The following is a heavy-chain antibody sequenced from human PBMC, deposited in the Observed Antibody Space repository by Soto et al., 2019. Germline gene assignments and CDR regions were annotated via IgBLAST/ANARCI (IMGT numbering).Heavy chain of an antibody. CDR1: GYTFTSYG. CDR3: ACVKRSIWSYGMAV. Sequence: QVQLVQSGAEVKKPGASVKVSCKASGYTFTSYGISWVRQAPGQGLEWMGWISADNGNKNYAQMLKGRGTMTTDASTSTAYIELRSLRSDDTAVYYCACVKRSIWSYGMAVWGQGTTVTVSS. V-gene: IGHV1-18*01. CDR2: ISADNGNK. D-gene: IGHD3-10*01. J-gene: IGHJ6*02.